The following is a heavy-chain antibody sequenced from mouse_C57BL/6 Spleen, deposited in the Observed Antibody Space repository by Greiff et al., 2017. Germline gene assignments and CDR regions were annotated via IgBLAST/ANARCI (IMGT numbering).Heavy chain of an antibody. CDR2: INPSNGGT. J-gene: IGHJ3*01. V-gene: IGHV1-53*01. CDR3: AREVYDYDFPWFAY. Sequence: QVQLQQSGTELVKPGASVKLSCKASGYTFTSYWMHWVKQRPGQGLEWIGNINPSNGGTNYNEKFKSKATLTVDKSSSTAYMQLSSLTSEDSAVYYSAREVYDYDFPWFAYWGQGTLVTVSA. CDR1: GYTFTSYW. D-gene: IGHD2-4*01.